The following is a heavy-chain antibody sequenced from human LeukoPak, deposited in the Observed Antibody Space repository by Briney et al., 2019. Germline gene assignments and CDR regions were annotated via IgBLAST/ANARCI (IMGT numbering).Heavy chain of an antibody. CDR1: GGSISSYF. J-gene: IGHJ4*02. V-gene: IGHV4-59*01. CDR3: AKASVSTAVLFAS. D-gene: IGHD5/OR15-5a*01. Sequence: SETLSLTCTVSGGSISSYFWNWIRQPPGQRLQWIGYMSNTGITKYNPSLKSRVTISADTSKTQFSLILNSVTTADTAVYYCAKASVSTAVLFASWGQGTLVAVSS. CDR2: MSNTGIT.